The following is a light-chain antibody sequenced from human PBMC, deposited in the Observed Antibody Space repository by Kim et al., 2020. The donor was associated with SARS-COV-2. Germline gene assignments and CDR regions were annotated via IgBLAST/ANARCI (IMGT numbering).Light chain of an antibody. Sequence: SVALGQTARITCEGNTIGSKSVHWYQQKPGQAPVLVIYRDSNRPSGIPERFSGSNSGNTATLTISRGQAGDEADYYCQVWDSSTYVFGTGTKVTV. J-gene: IGLJ1*01. CDR3: QVWDSSTYV. CDR1: TIGSKS. V-gene: IGLV3-9*01. CDR2: RDS.